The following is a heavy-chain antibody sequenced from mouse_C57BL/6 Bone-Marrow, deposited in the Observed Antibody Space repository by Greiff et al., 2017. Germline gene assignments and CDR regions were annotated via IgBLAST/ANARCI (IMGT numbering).Heavy chain of an antibody. V-gene: IGHV1-76*01. CDR1: GYTFTDYY. Sequence: QVQLQQSGAELVRPGASVKLSCKASGYTFTDYYINWVKQRPGQGLEWIARSYPGSGNNYNNEKFKGKATLTAEKSSSTAYMQLSSLTSEDSAVYFCARSSTGTLLFDYWGQGTTLTVSS. J-gene: IGHJ2*01. CDR3: ARSSTGTLLFDY. CDR2: SYPGSGNN. D-gene: IGHD4-1*02.